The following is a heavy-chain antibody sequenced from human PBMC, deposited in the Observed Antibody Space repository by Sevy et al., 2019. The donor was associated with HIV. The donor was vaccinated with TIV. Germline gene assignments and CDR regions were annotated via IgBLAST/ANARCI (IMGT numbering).Heavy chain of an antibody. CDR1: GYIFTDYY. J-gene: IGHJ3*02. D-gene: IGHD2-2*01. Sequence: ASVKVSCKASGYIFTDYYIHWLRQAPGQGLEWMGWINPDTAVTDYAQNFQGRVTMTRDTSINTAYMELSRLRSDDTAVFYCTTSLVDCSRTTCYGTFDIWGQGTMVTVSS. CDR3: TTSLVDCSRTTCYGTFDI. CDR2: INPDTAVT. V-gene: IGHV1-2*02.